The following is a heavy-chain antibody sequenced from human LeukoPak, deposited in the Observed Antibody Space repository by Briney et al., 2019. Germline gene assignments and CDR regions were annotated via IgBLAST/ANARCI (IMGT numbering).Heavy chain of an antibody. CDR3: ARFTGYLYFDY. D-gene: IGHD3-9*01. CDR2: INHSGIT. J-gene: IGHJ4*02. V-gene: IGHV4-34*01. CDR1: DGSFSGFF. Sequence: SETLSLTCDVYDGSFSGFFWGWIRQPPGQGLEWIGEINHSGITNYNPSLKSRVTMSVDTSKNQFSLKLSSVTAADTAVYFCARFTGYLYFDYWGQGTPVTVSS.